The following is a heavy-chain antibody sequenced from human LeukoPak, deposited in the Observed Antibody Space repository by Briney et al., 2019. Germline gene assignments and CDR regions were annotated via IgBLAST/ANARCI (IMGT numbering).Heavy chain of an antibody. Sequence: SETLSLTCTVSGGSISSSSYYWGWIRQPPGKGLEWIGSLYYSGSTYYNPSLKSRVTISVDTSKNQFSLKPGSVTAADTAVYYCARRSSSWNAFDIWGRGTMVTVSS. CDR1: GGSISSSSYY. V-gene: IGHV4-39*01. CDR3: ARRSSSWNAFDI. J-gene: IGHJ3*02. D-gene: IGHD6-6*01. CDR2: LYYSGST.